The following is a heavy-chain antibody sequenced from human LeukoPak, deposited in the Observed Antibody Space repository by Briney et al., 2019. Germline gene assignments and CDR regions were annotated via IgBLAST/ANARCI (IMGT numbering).Heavy chain of an antibody. Sequence: PGGSLRLSCAASGFTFSSYVMHWVRQAPGKGLEWVAVIWYDGSNKYYADSVKGRFTISRDNSKNTVYLQMNSLRAEDTGVYYCARDGGHYDRSGSPMGLDYWGQGTLVTVSS. CDR3: ARDGGHYDRSGSPMGLDY. CDR2: IWYDGSNK. D-gene: IGHD3-22*01. CDR1: GFTFSSYV. J-gene: IGHJ4*02. V-gene: IGHV3-33*01.